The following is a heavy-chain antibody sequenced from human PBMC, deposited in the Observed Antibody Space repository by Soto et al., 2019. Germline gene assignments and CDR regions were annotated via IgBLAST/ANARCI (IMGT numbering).Heavy chain of an antibody. Sequence: GGSLRLSCTASGFIFSRYAMNWVRQAPGKGLEWVSAISGSGGSTYYADSVKGRFTISRDNSKNTLYLQMNSLRAEDTAVYYCAKNLPYYDILSLGYWGQGTLVTVSS. J-gene: IGHJ4*02. CDR3: AKNLPYYDILSLGY. D-gene: IGHD3-9*01. CDR1: GFIFSRYA. V-gene: IGHV3-23*01. CDR2: ISGSGGST.